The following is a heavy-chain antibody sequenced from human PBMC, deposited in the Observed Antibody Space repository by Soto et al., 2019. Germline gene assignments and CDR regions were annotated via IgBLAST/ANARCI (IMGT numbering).Heavy chain of an antibody. CDR1: FTSYW. D-gene: IGHD6-13*01. CDR3: ARGPLLVTPFSYGMDV. CDR2: IDPSDSYT. Sequence: FTSYWISWVRQMPGKGLEWMGRIDPSDSYTNYSPSFQGHVTISADKSISTAYLQWSSLKASDTAMYYCARGPLLVTPFSYGMDVWGQGTTVTVSS. J-gene: IGHJ6*02. V-gene: IGHV5-10-1*01.